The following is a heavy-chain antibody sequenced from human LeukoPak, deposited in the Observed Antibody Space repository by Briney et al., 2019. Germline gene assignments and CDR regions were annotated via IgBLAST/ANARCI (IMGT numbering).Heavy chain of an antibody. Sequence: PSETLSLTCTVSGDSISSGGYHWTWIRQHPGKGLGRIGYISYSGSTYYNPSLKSRVNISMDTSKNQFSLSLTSVTAADTAVYYCARHRYCSSTSCYDYFDYWGQGTLVTVSS. CDR3: ARHRYCSSTSCYDYFDY. J-gene: IGHJ4*02. D-gene: IGHD2-2*01. CDR2: ISYSGST. V-gene: IGHV4-31*03. CDR1: GDSISSGGYH.